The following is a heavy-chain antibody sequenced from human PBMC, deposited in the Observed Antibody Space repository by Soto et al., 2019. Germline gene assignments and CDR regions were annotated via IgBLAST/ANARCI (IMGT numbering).Heavy chain of an antibody. CDR2: IIPIFGTA. Sequence: ASVKVSCKASGGTFSSYAISWVRQAPGQGLEWMGGIIPIFGTANYAQKFQGRVTITADESTSTAYMELSSLRSEDTAVYYCAILLGYCTNGVCPRRLDDYYGMDVWGQGTTVTVSS. D-gene: IGHD2-8*01. J-gene: IGHJ6*02. CDR3: AILLGYCTNGVCPRRLDDYYGMDV. V-gene: IGHV1-69*13. CDR1: GGTFSSYA.